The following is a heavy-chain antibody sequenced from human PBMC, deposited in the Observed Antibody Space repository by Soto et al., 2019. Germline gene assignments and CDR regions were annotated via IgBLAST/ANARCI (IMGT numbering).Heavy chain of an antibody. Sequence: QVQLVESGGGVVQPGRSLRLSCAASGFTFSGYAMHWVRQAPGKGLEWVAVMSFDGTYKYYADSVKGRFTISRDNSKNTRYLQMNDLRPEDTALYYCASGGDWNWNYPFKYWGQGTLVTVSS. V-gene: IGHV3-30-3*01. CDR2: MSFDGTYK. J-gene: IGHJ4*02. D-gene: IGHD1-7*01. CDR1: GFTFSGYA. CDR3: ASGGDWNWNYPFKY.